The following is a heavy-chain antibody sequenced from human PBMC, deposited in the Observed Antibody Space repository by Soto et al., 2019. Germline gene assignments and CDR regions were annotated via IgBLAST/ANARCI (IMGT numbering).Heavy chain of an antibody. CDR3: ARVVGGYCSSTSCYIQDFGFDY. CDR1: GGTFSSYA. CDR2: IIPIFGTA. D-gene: IGHD2-2*02. V-gene: IGHV1-69*13. J-gene: IGHJ4*02. Sequence: GASVKVSCKASGGTFSSYAISWVRQAPGQGLEWMGGIIPIFGTANYAQKFQGRVTITADESTSTAYMELSSLRSEDTAVYYCARVVGGYCSSTSCYIQDFGFDYWGQGTLVTVSS.